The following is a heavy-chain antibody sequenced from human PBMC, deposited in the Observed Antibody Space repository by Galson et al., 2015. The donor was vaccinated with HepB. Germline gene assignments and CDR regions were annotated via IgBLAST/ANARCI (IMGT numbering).Heavy chain of an antibody. CDR2: IYYSGST. D-gene: IGHD3-22*01. CDR3: ARCHYYDSSNPRPFFDL. CDR1: GGSISSSSYY. Sequence: DTLSLTCTVSGGSISSSSYYWGWIRQPPGKGLEWIGSIYYSGSTYYNPSLKSRVTISVDTSKNQFSLKLSSVTAADTAVYYCARCHYYDSSNPRPFFDLWGRGTLVTVSS. V-gene: IGHV4-39*01. J-gene: IGHJ2*01.